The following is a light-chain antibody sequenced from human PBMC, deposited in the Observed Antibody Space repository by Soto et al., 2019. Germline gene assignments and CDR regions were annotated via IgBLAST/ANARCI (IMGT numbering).Light chain of an antibody. J-gene: IGLJ2*01. Sequence: QSALTQPRSVSGSPGQSVTISCTGTSSDVGGYNYVSWYQQHPGKAPKLMIYDVNKRPSGVPDRFSGSKSGNTASLTISGLQAEDEADYYCCSYADSYTLVFGGGTKVTVL. V-gene: IGLV2-11*01. CDR1: SSDVGGYNY. CDR2: DVN. CDR3: CSYADSYTLV.